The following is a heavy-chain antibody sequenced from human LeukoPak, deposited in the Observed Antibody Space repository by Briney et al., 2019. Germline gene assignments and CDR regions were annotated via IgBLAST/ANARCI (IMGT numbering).Heavy chain of an antibody. V-gene: IGHV3-7*03. CDR1: GFTFRNYW. CDR2: IKQDGSEK. CDR3: ARGVGQDAFDI. Sequence: PGGSLRLSCAASGFTFRNYWMSWVRQAPGKGLEWVANIKQDGSEKYYVDSVKGRFTISRDNAKSSLYLQMNSLRAEDTAVYYCARGVGQDAFDIWGQGTMVTVSS. J-gene: IGHJ3*02. D-gene: IGHD1-26*01.